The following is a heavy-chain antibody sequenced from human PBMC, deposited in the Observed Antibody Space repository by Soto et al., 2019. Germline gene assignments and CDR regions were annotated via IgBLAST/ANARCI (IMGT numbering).Heavy chain of an antibody. CDR1: GGSISSSNF. J-gene: IGHJ6*02. Sequence: SQTLSLTCAVSGGSISSSNFWTWVRQPPGKGLEWIGEIYHSGSTNYNPSLKSRVTISVDKSKNQFSLKVTSVTAADTAVYYCAILLRSTYGMDVWGQGTTVTVSX. CDR2: IYHSGST. CDR3: AILLRSTYGMDV. V-gene: IGHV4-4*02. D-gene: IGHD3-3*01.